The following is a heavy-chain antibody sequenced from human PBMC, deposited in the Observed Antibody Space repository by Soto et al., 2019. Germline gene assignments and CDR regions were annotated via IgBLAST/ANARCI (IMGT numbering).Heavy chain of an antibody. Sequence: QLQLQESGPGLVKPSETLSLTCTVSGGSISSGSYYWGWIRQPPGKGLEWIGSIYYSGSTYYNPSLKSRVTISVDTSKNQFSLKLSSVTAGDTAVYYCARHLARYTIFGVVYSDYWGQGTLVTVSS. CDR1: GGSISSGSYY. V-gene: IGHV4-39*01. CDR2: IYYSGST. D-gene: IGHD3-3*01. CDR3: ARHLARYTIFGVVYSDY. J-gene: IGHJ4*02.